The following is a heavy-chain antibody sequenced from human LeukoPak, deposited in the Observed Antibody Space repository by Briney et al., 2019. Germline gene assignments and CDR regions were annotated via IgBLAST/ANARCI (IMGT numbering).Heavy chain of an antibody. CDR1: GGSISSHY. V-gene: IGHV4-59*11. Sequence: SETLSLTCTVSGGSISSHYWSWIRQPPGKGLEWIGYIYNSGSTNYNPSLQSRVTISVDTSKNQLSLKLSSVTAADTAVYYCARAHIRARPDLYFALWGRGTLVTVSS. CDR3: ARAHIRARPDLYFAL. CDR2: IYNSGST. D-gene: IGHD6-6*01. J-gene: IGHJ2*01.